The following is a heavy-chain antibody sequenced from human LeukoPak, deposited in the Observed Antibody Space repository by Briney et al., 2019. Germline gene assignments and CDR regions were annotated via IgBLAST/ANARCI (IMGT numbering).Heavy chain of an antibody. D-gene: IGHD3-3*01. CDR1: GYTFTGYY. CDR3: ARGKSLSYDFWSGYYTLNWFDP. V-gene: IGHV1-2*04. Sequence: ASVKVSCKASGYTFTGYYTHWVRQAPGQGLEWMGWINPNGGGTNYAQKFQGWVTMTRDTSISTAYMELSRLRSDDTAVYYCARGKSLSYDFWSGYYTLNWFDPWGQGTLVTVSS. J-gene: IGHJ5*02. CDR2: INPNGGGT.